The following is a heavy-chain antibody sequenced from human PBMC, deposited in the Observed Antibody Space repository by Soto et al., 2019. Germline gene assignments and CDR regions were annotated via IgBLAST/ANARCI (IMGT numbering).Heavy chain of an antibody. J-gene: IGHJ6*02. CDR1: GYTFTSYG. D-gene: IGHD3-3*01. Sequence: GASVKVSCKASGYTFTSYGISWVRQAPGQGLEWMGWMNPNSGNTGNAQKFQGRVTMTRNTSISTAYMELSSLRSEDTAVYYCVRGVGSYDFWSGYYTGGGGMDVWGQGTTVTVSS. V-gene: IGHV1-8*02. CDR2: MNPNSGNT. CDR3: VRGVGSYDFWSGYYTGGGGMDV.